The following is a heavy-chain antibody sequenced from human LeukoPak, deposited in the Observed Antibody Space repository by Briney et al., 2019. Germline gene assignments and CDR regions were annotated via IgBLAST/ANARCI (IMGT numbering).Heavy chain of an antibody. J-gene: IGHJ4*02. Sequence: SETLSLTCAVYGGSFSGYYWSWIRQHPGKGLEWIGSIYYSGSTNYNPSLQGRVTISLDTSRNQFSLKLSSVTAADTAVYYCASGDNDPLFDYWGQGTLVTVSS. V-gene: IGHV4-34*09. D-gene: IGHD1-1*01. CDR3: ASGDNDPLFDY. CDR2: IYYSGST. CDR1: GGSFSGYY.